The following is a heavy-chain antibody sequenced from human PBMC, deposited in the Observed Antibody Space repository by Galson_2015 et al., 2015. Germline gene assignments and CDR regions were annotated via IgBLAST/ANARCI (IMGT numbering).Heavy chain of an antibody. CDR2: IKSKTDGGTT. J-gene: IGHJ6*02. Sequence: SLRLSCAASGFTFSNAWMSWVRQAPGKGLEWVGRIKSKTDGGTTDYAAPVKGRFTISRDDSKNTLYLRMNSLKTEDTAVYYCTTGHDSSGYYKYYYYYGMDVWGQGTTVTVSS. CDR3: TTGHDSSGYYKYYYYYGMDV. CDR1: GFTFSNAW. D-gene: IGHD3-22*01. V-gene: IGHV3-15*01.